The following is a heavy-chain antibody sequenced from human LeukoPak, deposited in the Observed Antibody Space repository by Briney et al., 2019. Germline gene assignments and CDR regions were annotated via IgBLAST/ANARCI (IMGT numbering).Heavy chain of an antibody. CDR2: INPNSGGT. J-gene: IGHJ5*02. Sequence: GSSVKVPCKASGGTFSSYAISWVRQAPGQGLEWMGRINPNSGGTNYAQKFQGRVTMTRDTSISTAYMELSRLSSDDTAVYYCAREDSSGWYSNWFDPWGQGTLVTVSS. D-gene: IGHD6-19*01. CDR1: GGTFSSYA. V-gene: IGHV1-2*06. CDR3: AREDSSGWYSNWFDP.